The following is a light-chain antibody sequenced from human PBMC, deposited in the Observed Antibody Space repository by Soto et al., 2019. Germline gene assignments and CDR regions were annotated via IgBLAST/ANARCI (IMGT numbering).Light chain of an antibody. CDR3: QQYSSPLT. Sequence: EIVLTQSPGTLSLSPGDRATLSCKASQSVANNYLAWHQQRPGQAPRLLIYAASSRATGIPDRFSGGGSGTDFTLTISRLEPEDFAVYYCQQYSSPLTFGPGTKVDIK. CDR2: AAS. CDR1: QSVANNY. V-gene: IGKV3-20*01. J-gene: IGKJ3*01.